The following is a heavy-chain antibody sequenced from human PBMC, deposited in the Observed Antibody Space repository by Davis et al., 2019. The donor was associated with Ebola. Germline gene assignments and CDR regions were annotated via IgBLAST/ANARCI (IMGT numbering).Heavy chain of an antibody. CDR1: AFTFRNYN. V-gene: IGHV3-21*06. CDR2: ISGSGTYT. Sequence: GGSLRLSCAASAFTFRNYNMNWVRQAPGKGLEWVASISGSGTYTYYADSVKGRFIISRDNAKNTLSLQMIDLRSEDTACYYCTRDLYGSGGDYFDPWGQGTLVTVSS. CDR3: TRDLYGSGGDYFDP. J-gene: IGHJ5*02. D-gene: IGHD3-10*01.